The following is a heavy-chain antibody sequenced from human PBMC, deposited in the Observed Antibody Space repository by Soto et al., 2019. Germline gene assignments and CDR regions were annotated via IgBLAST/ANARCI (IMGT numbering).Heavy chain of an antibody. CDR3: ARDYSNPRGRFDP. CDR2: INQDGSEK. Sequence: EVQLVQSGGGLVQPGGSLRLSCAASGFTSSDYWMTWVRQAPGKGLEWVANINQDGSEKYYVDSVKGRFTISRDNAKNSLYLQMNSLRAEDTAIYYCARDYSNPRGRFDPWGQGTLVTVSS. J-gene: IGHJ5*02. V-gene: IGHV3-7*01. CDR1: GFTSSDYW. D-gene: IGHD4-4*01.